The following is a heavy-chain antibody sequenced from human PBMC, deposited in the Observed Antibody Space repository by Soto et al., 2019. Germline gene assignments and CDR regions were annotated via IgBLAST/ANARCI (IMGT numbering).Heavy chain of an antibody. D-gene: IGHD1-26*01. J-gene: IGHJ6*02. Sequence: VGSLRLSCAASGFTFSSYAMSWVRQAPGKGLEWVSAISGSGGSTYYADSVKGRFTISRDNSKNTLYLQMNSLRAEDTAVYYCARAILIATITYYGMDVWGQGTTVTVSS. V-gene: IGHV3-23*01. CDR1: GFTFSSYA. CDR3: ARAILIATITYYGMDV. CDR2: ISGSGGST.